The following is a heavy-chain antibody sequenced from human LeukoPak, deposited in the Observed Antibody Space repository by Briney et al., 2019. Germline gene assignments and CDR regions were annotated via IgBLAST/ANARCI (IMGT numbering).Heavy chain of an antibody. Sequence: PSETLSLTCTVSGGSISSGNYYWSWIRQPAGKGLEWIGRIYTSGSTNYNPSLKSRVTISVDTSKNQLSLKLSFVTAADTAVYYCARDQTISSSLRGWFDPWGQGTLVTVSS. CDR3: ARDQTISSSLRGWFDP. J-gene: IGHJ5*02. CDR2: IYTSGST. D-gene: IGHD6-13*01. V-gene: IGHV4-61*02. CDR1: GGSISSGNYY.